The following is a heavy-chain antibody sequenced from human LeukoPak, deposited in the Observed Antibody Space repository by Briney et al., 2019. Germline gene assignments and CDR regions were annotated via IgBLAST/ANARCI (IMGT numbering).Heavy chain of an antibody. J-gene: IGHJ3*02. Sequence: GASVKVSCKASGYTFTGYYKHWVRQAPGQGLEWMRWINPNSGGTNYAQKFQGRVTMTRDTSVSTAYMELSRLTSDDTTVYYCARWFVVPAAGEGYAFDIWGQGTMVTVS. D-gene: IGHD2-2*01. CDR2: INPNSGGT. CDR3: ARWFVVPAAGEGYAFDI. V-gene: IGHV1-2*02. CDR1: GYTFTGYY.